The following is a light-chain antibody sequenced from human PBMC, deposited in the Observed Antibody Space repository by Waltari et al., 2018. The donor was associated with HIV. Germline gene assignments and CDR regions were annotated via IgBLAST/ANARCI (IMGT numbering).Light chain of an antibody. CDR2: KNI. V-gene: IGLV1-47*01. Sequence: QSVLTQPPSASGTPGQRVTISCSGSYSNIGSDNVYWYQHLPGTAPKPLIYKNIQRPPGVPDRFSGSKSGASAYLAISGLRSEDEADYYCTGWDASLSEYVFGPGTRVTV. CDR1: YSNIGSDN. J-gene: IGLJ1*01. CDR3: TGWDASLSEYV.